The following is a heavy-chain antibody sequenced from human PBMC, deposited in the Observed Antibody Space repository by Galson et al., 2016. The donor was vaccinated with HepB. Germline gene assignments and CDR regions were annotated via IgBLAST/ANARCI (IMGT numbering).Heavy chain of an antibody. CDR1: GFTFDDYT. CDR3: ARAQTWNNYFAYSDV. J-gene: IGHJ2*01. CDR2: ITWDGGST. V-gene: IGHV3-43*01. Sequence: SLRLSCAASGFTFDDYTMHWVRQAPGKGLEWVSLITWDGGSTYYADSVKGRFTISRDNSKNTLYLQMSSLTVDDTAVYYCARAQTWNNYFAYSDVWGRGTLVTVSS. D-gene: IGHD3-9*01.